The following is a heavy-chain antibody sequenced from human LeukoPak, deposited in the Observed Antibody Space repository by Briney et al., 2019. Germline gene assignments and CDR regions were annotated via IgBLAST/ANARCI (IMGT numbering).Heavy chain of an antibody. J-gene: IGHJ6*02. Sequence: GGSLRLSCVASGFTFSSYWMHWVRQDPRKGLVWVSRINGDGRNINYADSVRGRFSISGDNARNSLYLQMSSLRADDTAVYYCARDPRYDSSGYLYYYYYYGMDVWGQGTTVTVSS. D-gene: IGHD3-22*01. CDR3: ARDPRYDSSGYLYYYYYYGMDV. CDR1: GFTFSSYW. V-gene: IGHV3-74*01. CDR2: INGDGRNI.